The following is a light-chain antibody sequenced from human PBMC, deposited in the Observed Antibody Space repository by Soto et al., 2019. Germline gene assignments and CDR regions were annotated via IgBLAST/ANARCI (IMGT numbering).Light chain of an antibody. CDR3: QQYNSWPPIT. CDR2: GAS. Sequence: EILMTQSPATLSVSPGERATLSCRASQSVSSSLAWYQQKPGQAPRLLIYGASTRATGIPARFSGSGSGTEFTLTISSLQSEDFAVYYCQQYNSWPPITFGQGTRLEIK. CDR1: QSVSSS. V-gene: IGKV3-15*01. J-gene: IGKJ5*01.